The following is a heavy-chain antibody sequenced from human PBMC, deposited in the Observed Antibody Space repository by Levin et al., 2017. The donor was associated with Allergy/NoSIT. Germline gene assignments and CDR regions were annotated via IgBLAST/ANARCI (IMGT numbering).Heavy chain of an antibody. CDR1: GFTFSTYG. J-gene: IGHJ4*02. V-gene: IGHV3-30*18. CDR3: AKAAVAD. Sequence: TGGSLRLSCTASGFTFSTYGMHWVRQAPGQGLEWVALITSNGNNIYYADSVRGRFTISRDNYKNTLYLQMNSLRAEDTAVYYCAKAAVADWGQGTLVTVSS. CDR2: ITSNGNNI.